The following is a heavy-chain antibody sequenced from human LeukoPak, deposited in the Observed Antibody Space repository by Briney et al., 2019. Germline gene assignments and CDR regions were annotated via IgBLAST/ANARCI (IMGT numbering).Heavy chain of an antibody. CDR1: GFTFSSYA. V-gene: IGHV3-23*01. D-gene: IGHD3-22*01. CDR3: AKNAWYYYDSSGFDY. J-gene: IGHJ4*02. CDR2: TSGSGGST. Sequence: GGSLRLSCAASGFTFSSYAMSWVRQAPGKGLEWVSATSGSGGSTYYADSVKGRFTISRDNSKNTLYLQMNSLRAEDTAVYYCAKNAWYYYDSSGFDYWGQGTLVTVSS.